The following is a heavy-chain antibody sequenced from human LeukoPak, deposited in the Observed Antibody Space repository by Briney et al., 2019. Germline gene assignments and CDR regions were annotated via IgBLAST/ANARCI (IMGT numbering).Heavy chain of an antibody. Sequence: PGGSLRLSCAASGFTFSSYAMHWVRQAPGKGLEYVSAISSNGGSTYYANSVKGRFTISRDNSKNTLYLQMGSLRAEDMAVYYCATGGPRYCSSTSCDKGSGDSDYWGQGTLVTVSS. CDR1: GFTFSSYA. D-gene: IGHD2-2*02. CDR3: ATGGPRYCSSTSCDKGSGDSDY. V-gene: IGHV3-64*01. J-gene: IGHJ4*02. CDR2: ISSNGGST.